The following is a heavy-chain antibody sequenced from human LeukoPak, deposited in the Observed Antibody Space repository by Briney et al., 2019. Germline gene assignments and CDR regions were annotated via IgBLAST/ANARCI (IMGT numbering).Heavy chain of an antibody. CDR1: GYTFTAYY. Sequence: ASVKVSCKASGYTFTAYYIHWVRQAPGQRLEWLGWINPNSGGPNYAQKFRGRVTMTRDTSISTVYMDLSRLTSDDTAVYYCARDRYSSSWYGMDVRGQGTTVTVSS. J-gene: IGHJ6*02. V-gene: IGHV1-2*02. CDR2: INPNSGGP. CDR3: ARDRYSSSWYGMDV. D-gene: IGHD6-13*01.